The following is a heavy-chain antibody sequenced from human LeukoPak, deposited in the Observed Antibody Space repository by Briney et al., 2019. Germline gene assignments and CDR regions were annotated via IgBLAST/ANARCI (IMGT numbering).Heavy chain of an antibody. CDR2: INTNTGNP. D-gene: IGHD2-21*01. CDR1: GYTFTSYA. V-gene: IGHV7-4-1*02. J-gene: IGHJ4*02. CDR3: ARSLCLAAYCGGDFSDY. Sequence: GASVKVSCKASGYTFTSYAMNWVRQAPGQGLEWMGWINTNTGNPTYAQGFTGRFVFSLDTSVSTAYLQISSLKAEDTAVYYCARSLCLAAYCGGDFSDYWGQGTLVTVSS.